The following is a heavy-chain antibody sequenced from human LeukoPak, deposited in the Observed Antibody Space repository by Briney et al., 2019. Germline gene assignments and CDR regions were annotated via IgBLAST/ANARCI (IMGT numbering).Heavy chain of an antibody. CDR1: GFTFSSYE. V-gene: IGHV3-48*03. CDR3: AREGSSGYYSGSFDY. CDR2: ISSSGSTI. D-gene: IGHD3-22*01. J-gene: IGHJ4*02. Sequence: GGSLRLSCAASGFTFSSYEMNWVRQAPGKGLEWVSYISSSGSTIYYADSVKGRFTISGDNAKNSLYLQMNSLRAEDTAVYYCAREGSSGYYSGSFDYWGQGTLVTVSS.